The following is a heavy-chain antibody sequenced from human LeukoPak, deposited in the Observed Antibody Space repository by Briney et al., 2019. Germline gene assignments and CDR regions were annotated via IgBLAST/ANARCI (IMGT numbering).Heavy chain of an antibody. CDR3: AKGPGLGY. CDR2: ISYDGSNK. D-gene: IGHD3-16*01. V-gene: IGHV3-30*18. Sequence: GGSLRLSCAASGFTFSSYGMHWVRQAPGKGLEWVAVISYDGSNKYYADSVKGRFTISRDNSKNTLYLQMSSLRAEDTAVYYCAKGPGLGYWGQGTLVTVSS. CDR1: GFTFSSYG. J-gene: IGHJ4*02.